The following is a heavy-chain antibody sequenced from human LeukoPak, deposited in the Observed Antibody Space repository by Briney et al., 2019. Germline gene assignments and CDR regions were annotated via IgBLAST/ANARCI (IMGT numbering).Heavy chain of an antibody. CDR1: GFTFRSYW. CDR3: VRGNFNGGIDH. CDR2: ISTDGSST. Sequence: GGSLRPSCAASGFTFRSYWMHWVRQAPGKGLVWVSRISTDGSSTKYADFVEGRFTISRDNAKNTLYLQMNSLRAEDTAAYYCVRGNFNGGIDHWGRGTLVTVSP. J-gene: IGHJ4*02. V-gene: IGHV3-74*01.